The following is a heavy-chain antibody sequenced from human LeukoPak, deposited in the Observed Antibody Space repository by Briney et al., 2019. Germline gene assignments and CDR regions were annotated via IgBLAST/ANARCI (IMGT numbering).Heavy chain of an antibody. V-gene: IGHV1-69-2*01. CDR2: VDPEDGET. CDR1: GYTFTDYY. D-gene: IGHD2-2*01. Sequence: ASVKVSCKVSGYTFTDYYMHWVQQAPGKGLEWMGLVDPEDGETIYAEKFQGRVIITADTSTDTAYMELSSLRSEDTAVYYCAAYCSSTSCYPGAFDIWGQGTMVTVSS. CDR3: AAYCSSTSCYPGAFDI. J-gene: IGHJ3*02.